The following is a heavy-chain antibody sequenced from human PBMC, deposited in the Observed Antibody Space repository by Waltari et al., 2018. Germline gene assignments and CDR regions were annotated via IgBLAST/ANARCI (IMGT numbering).Heavy chain of an antibody. CDR2: INHSGST. CDR3: AGGAF. J-gene: IGHJ4*02. Sequence: QVQLQQWGAGLLPPSATLSPTCAADGGSSSGYYWRWIRQPPGKGLEWIGEINHSGSTNYNPSLKSRVTISVDTTKNQFSLKLSSVADADTAVYYCAGGAFWGQGTLVTVSS. V-gene: IGHV4-34*01. CDR1: GGSSSGYY. D-gene: IGHD3-16*01.